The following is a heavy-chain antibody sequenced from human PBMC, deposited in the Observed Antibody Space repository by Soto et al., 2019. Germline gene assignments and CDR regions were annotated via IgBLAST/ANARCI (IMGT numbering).Heavy chain of an antibody. V-gene: IGHV3-15*07. J-gene: IGHJ6*02. Sequence: EVQLVESGGGLVKPGGSLRLSCAASGFTFSNAWMNWVRQAPGKGLEWVGRIKSKTDGGTTDYAAPVKGRFTISRDDSKNTLYIQMNRQKTEDKAVYYCTTVKDYDFWSGYANYYGIDVWGQGTTVTVSS. CDR3: TTVKDYDFWSGYANYYGIDV. CDR2: IKSKTDGGTT. CDR1: GFTFSNAW. D-gene: IGHD3-3*01.